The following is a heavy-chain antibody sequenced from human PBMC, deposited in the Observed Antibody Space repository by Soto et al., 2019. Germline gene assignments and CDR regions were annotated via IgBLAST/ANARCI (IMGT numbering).Heavy chain of an antibody. CDR2: INAGNGNT. V-gene: IGHV1-3*01. CDR3: ARGILAVAGTWGDY. D-gene: IGHD6-19*01. Sequence: EASVKVSCKASVYTFTSYAMHWVRQAPGQRLEWMGWINAGNGNTKYSQKFQGRVTITRDTSASTAYMELSSLRSEDTAVYYCARGILAVAGTWGDYWGQGTLVTVSS. CDR1: VYTFTSYA. J-gene: IGHJ4*02.